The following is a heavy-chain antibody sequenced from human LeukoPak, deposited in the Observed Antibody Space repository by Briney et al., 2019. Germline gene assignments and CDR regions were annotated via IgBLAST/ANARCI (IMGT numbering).Heavy chain of an antibody. CDR3: ANGVSGDSMGY. CDR1: GFTFSSYW. CDR2: MSSDGSRI. D-gene: IGHD2-21*02. J-gene: IGHJ4*02. Sequence: GGSLRLSCAASGFTFSSYWMSWVRQAPGKGLEWVSTMSSDGSRIYYADSVKGRFTISRDNSKSTLYLQMNSLRADDTTVYYCANGVSGDSMGYCGQGTLVTVSS. V-gene: IGHV3-30*18.